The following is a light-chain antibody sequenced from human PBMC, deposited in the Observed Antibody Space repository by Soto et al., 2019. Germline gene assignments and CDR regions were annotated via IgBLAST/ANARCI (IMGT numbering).Light chain of an antibody. J-gene: IGKJ4*01. CDR1: QTISSW. Sequence: DIQMTQSPSTLSGSVGDRVTITCRASQTISSWLAWYQQKPGKAPKLLIYKASTLKSGVPSRFSGSGSGTEFTLTISSLQSVDFTVYYPQQSTLWVCTSGG. V-gene: IGKV1-5*03. CDR2: KAS. CDR3: QQSTLWVCT.